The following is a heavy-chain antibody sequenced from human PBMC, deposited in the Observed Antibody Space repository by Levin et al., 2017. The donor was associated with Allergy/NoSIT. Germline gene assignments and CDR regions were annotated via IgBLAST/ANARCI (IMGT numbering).Heavy chain of an antibody. Sequence: PGGSLRLSCAGSGFTFTSYAITWVRQAPGKGLEWVSAINSGSRTYYADSVKGRFIISRDNSRNTVYLPIHGLRAEDTAVYYCAREVGGPGWYSLDYWGQGTLVTVSS. D-gene: IGHD6-19*01. CDR3: AREVGGPGWYSLDY. CDR1: GFTFTSYA. J-gene: IGHJ4*02. CDR2: INSGSRT. V-gene: IGHV3-23*01.